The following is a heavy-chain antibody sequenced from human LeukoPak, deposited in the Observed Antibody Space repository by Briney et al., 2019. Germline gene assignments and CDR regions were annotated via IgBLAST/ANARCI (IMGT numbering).Heavy chain of an antibody. CDR2: INSDGSTT. Sequence: GGSLRLSCAASGFTFSSYWMHWVRQAPGKGLVWVSRINSDGSTTNYADSVQGRFTISRDNAKNLLFLQMNSLRAEDTAVYYCAREGSPYYGMDVWGKGTTVTVSS. CDR3: AREGSPYYGMDV. J-gene: IGHJ6*04. D-gene: IGHD3-10*01. V-gene: IGHV3-74*01. CDR1: GFTFSSYW.